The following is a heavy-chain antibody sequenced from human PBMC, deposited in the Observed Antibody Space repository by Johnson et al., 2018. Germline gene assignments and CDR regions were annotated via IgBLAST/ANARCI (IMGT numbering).Heavy chain of an antibody. CDR2: ISYDGSNK. CDR3: AKDPSVTTYYYYYYMDG. D-gene: IGHD4-17*01. CDR1: GFTFSSYG. V-gene: IGHV3-30*18. J-gene: IGHJ6*03. Sequence: QVQLVQSGGGVVQPGRSLRLSCAASGFTFSSYGMHWVRQAPGKGLEWVAVISYDGSNKYYADSVKGRFTISRDNSKNTLYLQMNSLRAEDTAVYYCAKDPSVTTYYYYYYMDGWGKGTTVTVSS.